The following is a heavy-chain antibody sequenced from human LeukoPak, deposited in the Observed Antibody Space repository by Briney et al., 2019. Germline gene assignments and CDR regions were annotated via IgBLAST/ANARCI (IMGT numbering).Heavy chain of an antibody. D-gene: IGHD7-27*01. V-gene: IGHV4-30-4*08. Sequence: SETLSLTCTVSGGSISSGDYYWSWIRQPPGKGLEWIGYIYYSGSTYYNPSLKGRVTISVDTSKNQFSLKLSSVTAADTAVYYCARVELTGDLYYYYYMDVWGKGTTVTVSS. CDR2: IYYSGST. J-gene: IGHJ6*03. CDR3: ARVELTGDLYYYYYMDV. CDR1: GGSISSGDYY.